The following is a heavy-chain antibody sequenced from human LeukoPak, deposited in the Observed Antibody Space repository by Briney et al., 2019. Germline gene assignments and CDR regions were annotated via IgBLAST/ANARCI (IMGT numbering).Heavy chain of an antibody. CDR1: GFTFSSYA. CDR2: ISGSGGST. D-gene: IGHD3-10*01. Sequence: GGSLRLSCAASGFTFSSYAMSWVRLAPGKGLEWVSAISGSGGSTYYTDSVKGRFTISRDNSKNTLYLQMNSLRAEDTAVYYCARGLYGSGSYMAPYYYMDVWGKGTTVTVSS. J-gene: IGHJ6*03. CDR3: ARGLYGSGSYMAPYYYMDV. V-gene: IGHV3-23*01.